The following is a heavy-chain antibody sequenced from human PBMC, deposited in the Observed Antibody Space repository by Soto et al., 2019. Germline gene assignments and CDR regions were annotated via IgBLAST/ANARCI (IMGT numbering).Heavy chain of an antibody. D-gene: IGHD3-3*01. CDR1: GFTFSSYA. Sequence: GGSLRLSCAASGFTFSSYAMSWVRQAPGKGLEWVSAIRGSGGSTYYADSVKGRFTISRDNSKNTLYLQMNSLRAEDTAVYYCAKSTQDTYDFWSGYQPGDLYCYYGMDVWGQGTTVTVSS. CDR3: AKSTQDTYDFWSGYQPGDLYCYYGMDV. J-gene: IGHJ6*02. CDR2: IRGSGGST. V-gene: IGHV3-23*01.